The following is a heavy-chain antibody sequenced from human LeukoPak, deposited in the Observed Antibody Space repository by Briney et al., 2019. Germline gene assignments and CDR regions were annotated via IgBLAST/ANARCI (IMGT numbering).Heavy chain of an antibody. D-gene: IGHD3-22*01. J-gene: IGHJ4*02. CDR1: GFTFSSYG. Sequence: PGGSLRLSRAASGFTFSSYGMSWVRQAPGKGLEWVSAISGSGGSTYYADSVKGRFTISRDNSKNTLYLQMNSLRAEDTAVYYCAKLSGSSGFMAVFGYWGQGTLVSVSS. CDR2: ISGSGGST. CDR3: AKLSGSSGFMAVFGY. V-gene: IGHV3-23*01.